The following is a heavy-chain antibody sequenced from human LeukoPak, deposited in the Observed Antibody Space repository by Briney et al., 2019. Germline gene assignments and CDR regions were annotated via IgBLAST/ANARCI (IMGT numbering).Heavy chain of an antibody. D-gene: IGHD6-13*01. V-gene: IGHV3-48*03. CDR1: GFTFSSYE. Sequence: GGSLRLSCAASGFTFSSYEMNWVRQAPGKGLEWVSYISSSGSTIYYADSVKGRFTISRDNAKNSLYLQMNSLRAEDTAVYYCARGHSEQLVEHYYYYYMDVWGKGTTVTISS. CDR3: ARGHSEQLVEHYYYYYMDV. CDR2: ISSSGSTI. J-gene: IGHJ6*03.